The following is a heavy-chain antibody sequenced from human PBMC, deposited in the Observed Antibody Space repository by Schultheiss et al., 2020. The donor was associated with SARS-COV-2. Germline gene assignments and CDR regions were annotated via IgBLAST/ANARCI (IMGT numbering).Heavy chain of an antibody. CDR3: ARELNYYGSGSGYYYYYGMDV. CDR1: GFTVSSNY. V-gene: IGHV3-66*01. D-gene: IGHD3-10*01. J-gene: IGHJ6*02. Sequence: GGSLRLSCAASGFTVSSNYMSWVRQAPGKGLEWVSVIYSGGSTYYADSVKGRFTISRDNSKNTLYLQMNSLRAEDTAVYYCARELNYYGSGSGYYYYYGMDVWGQGTTVTVSS. CDR2: IYSGGST.